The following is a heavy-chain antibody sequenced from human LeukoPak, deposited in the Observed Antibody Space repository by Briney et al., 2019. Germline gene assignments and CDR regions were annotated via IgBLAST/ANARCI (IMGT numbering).Heavy chain of an antibody. Sequence: SETLSLTCAVYGGPFSGYYWSWIRQPPGKGLEWIGEINHSGSTNYNPSLKSRVTISVDTSKNQFSLKLSSVTAADTAVYYCAGRGTAMAKNFDYWGQGTLVTVSS. V-gene: IGHV4-34*01. CDR1: GGPFSGYY. J-gene: IGHJ4*02. D-gene: IGHD5-18*01. CDR2: INHSGST. CDR3: AGRGTAMAKNFDY.